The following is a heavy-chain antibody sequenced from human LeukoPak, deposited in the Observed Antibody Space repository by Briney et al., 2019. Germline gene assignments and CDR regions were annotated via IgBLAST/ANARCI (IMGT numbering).Heavy chain of an antibody. V-gene: IGHV3-23*01. J-gene: IGHJ4*02. Sequence: GGSLRLSCAASGFTFSSYAMSWVRQAPGKGLEWVSAISGSGGSTYYADSVKGRFTISRDNSKNTLYLQMNSLRAEDTAVYYCAKTLYEYDILTGYYRYLDYWGQGTLVTVSS. CDR1: GFTFSSYA. CDR3: AKTLYEYDILTGYYRYLDY. D-gene: IGHD3-9*01. CDR2: ISGSGGST.